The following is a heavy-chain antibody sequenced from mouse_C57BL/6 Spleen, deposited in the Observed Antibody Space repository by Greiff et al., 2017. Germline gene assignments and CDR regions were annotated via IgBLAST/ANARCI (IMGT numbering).Heavy chain of an antibody. J-gene: IGHJ4*01. CDR2: ISSGGDYI. CDR1: GFTFSSYA. V-gene: IGHV5-9-1*02. D-gene: IGHD1-1*01. CDR3: TRDRNYGSSSYAMDY. Sequence: EVKVVESGEGLVKPGGSLKLSCAASGFTFSSYAMSWVRQTPEKRLEWVAYISSGGDYIYYADTVKGRFTISRDNARNTLYLQMSSLKSEDTAMYYCTRDRNYGSSSYAMDYWGQGTSVTVSS.